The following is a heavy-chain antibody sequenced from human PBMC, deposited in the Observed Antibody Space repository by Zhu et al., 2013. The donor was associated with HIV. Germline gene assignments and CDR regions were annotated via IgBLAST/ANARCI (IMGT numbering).Heavy chain of an antibody. D-gene: IGHD4-17*01. J-gene: IGHJ4*02. Sequence: QVQLVQSGAEVKKPGASVKVSCKTSGYTFTGYYIHWFRQAPGQGLEWMGWMNPNSGGTNYAQNFQGRVTMTRDTSIRTAYMELISLTSDDTAIYYCAREMDHGDYRTSDYWGQGTQVTVSS. CDR1: GYTFTGYY. CDR3: AREMDHGDYRTSDY. V-gene: IGHV1-2*02. CDR2: MNPNSGGT.